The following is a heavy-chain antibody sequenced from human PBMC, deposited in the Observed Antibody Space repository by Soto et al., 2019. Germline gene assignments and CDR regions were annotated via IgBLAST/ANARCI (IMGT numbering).Heavy chain of an antibody. D-gene: IGHD3-10*01. V-gene: IGHV4-39*01. J-gene: IGHJ6*02. CDR1: GGSIASSDYY. Sequence: QLQLQESGPGLVKPSETLSLTCTVSGGSIASSDYYWGWIRQPPGKGLEWIGSIYYSGSTYYNPCRRRRVTISVDTSKNQFSLKLNSVTAADTAVYYCVRQSGSGSYYIYYYYGMDVWGQGTTVTVSS. CDR2: IYYSGST. CDR3: VRQSGSGSYYIYYYYGMDV.